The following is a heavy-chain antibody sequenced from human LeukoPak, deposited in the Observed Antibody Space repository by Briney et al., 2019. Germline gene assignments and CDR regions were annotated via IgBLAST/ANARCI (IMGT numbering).Heavy chain of an antibody. V-gene: IGHV4-39*01. J-gene: IGHJ4*02. CDR1: GGSISSSSYY. CDR2: IYYSGST. D-gene: IGHD6-6*01. Sequence: SETLSLTCTVSGGSISSSSYYWGWIRQPPGKGLEWIGSIYYSGSTYYNPSLKSRVTISVDTSKNQFSLKLSPVTAADTAVYYCASQDLIAARPRDYWGQGTLVTVSS. CDR3: ASQDLIAARPRDY.